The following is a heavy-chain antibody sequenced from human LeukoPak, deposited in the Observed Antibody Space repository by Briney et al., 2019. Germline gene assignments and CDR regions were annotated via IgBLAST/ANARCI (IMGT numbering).Heavy chain of an antibody. CDR3: ARGQMATTYYYYYGMDV. J-gene: IGHJ6*02. V-gene: IGHV3-53*01. D-gene: IGHD5-24*01. Sequence: GGSLRLSCAASGFTVSSNYMNWVRQAPGKGLEWVSVIYSGGSTYYADSVKGRFTISRDNSESTLYLQMNSLRAEDTAVYYCARGQMATTYYYYYGMDVWGQGTTVTVSS. CDR1: GFTVSSNY. CDR2: IYSGGST.